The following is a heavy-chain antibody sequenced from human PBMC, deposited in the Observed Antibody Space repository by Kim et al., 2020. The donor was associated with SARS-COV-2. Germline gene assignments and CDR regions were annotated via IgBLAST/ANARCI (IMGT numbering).Heavy chain of an antibody. Sequence: GGSLRLSCAASGFTFSSYSMNWVRQAPGKGLEWVSSISSSSSYIYYADSVKGRFTISRDNAKNSLYLQMNSLRAEDTAVYYCARDMEDIVVVPAAVCMDVWGPRTTVTVSS. CDR2: ISSSSSYI. D-gene: IGHD2-2*01. CDR1: GFTFSSYS. CDR3: ARDMEDIVVVPAAVCMDV. V-gene: IGHV3-21*01. J-gene: IGHJ6*01.